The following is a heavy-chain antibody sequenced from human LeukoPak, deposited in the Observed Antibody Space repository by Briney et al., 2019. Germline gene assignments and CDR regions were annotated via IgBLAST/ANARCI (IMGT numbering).Heavy chain of an antibody. V-gene: IGHV4-34*01. Sequence: SETLSLTCAVYGGSFSDYSWTWIRQPPGKGLEWIGEINHSGSTNYNPSLKSRVTISVDTSKKQISLKLTSVTAADTAVYYCAREKSIAVAGTPYYYYYMDVWGKGTTVTISS. J-gene: IGHJ6*03. D-gene: IGHD6-19*01. CDR2: INHSGST. CDR1: GGSFSDYS. CDR3: AREKSIAVAGTPYYYYYMDV.